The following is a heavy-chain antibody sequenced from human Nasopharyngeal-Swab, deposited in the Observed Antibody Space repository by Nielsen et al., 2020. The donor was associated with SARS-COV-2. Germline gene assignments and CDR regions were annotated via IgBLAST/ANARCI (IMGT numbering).Heavy chain of an antibody. CDR2: INPNSGGT. V-gene: IGHV1-2*02. J-gene: IGHJ6*02. CDR1: GYTFTGYY. CDR3: ARPQYQLLNYYYYGMDV. Sequence: ASVKVSCKASGYTFTGYYIHWVRQAPGQGLEWMGWINPNSGGTNYAQKFQGRVTMTRDTSISTAYMELSRLRSDDTAVYYCARPQYQLLNYYYYGMDVWGQGTTVTVSS. D-gene: IGHD2-2*01.